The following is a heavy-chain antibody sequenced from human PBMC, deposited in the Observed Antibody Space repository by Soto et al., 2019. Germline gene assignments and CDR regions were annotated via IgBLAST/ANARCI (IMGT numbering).Heavy chain of an antibody. D-gene: IGHD3-10*01. J-gene: IGHJ4*02. Sequence: SETLSLTCTVSGGSINNRSYYWGWIRQPPGKGLEWIGTCYYSGSTYYNPSLKSRVTIFVDTSKNQFSLKLSSVAAADTAVYYCARFYGSGSSRKYYFDYWGQGTLVTVSS. V-gene: IGHV4-39*01. CDR2: CYYSGST. CDR3: ARFYGSGSSRKYYFDY. CDR1: GGSINNRSYY.